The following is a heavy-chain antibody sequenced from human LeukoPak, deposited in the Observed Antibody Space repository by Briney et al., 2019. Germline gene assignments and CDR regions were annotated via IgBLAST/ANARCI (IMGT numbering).Heavy chain of an antibody. CDR3: ARFAAGGSYYYYMDV. CDR1: GFTFSSYT. J-gene: IGHJ6*03. Sequence: GGSLRLSCTASGFTFSSYTMNWVRQPPGKGLEWVSNIGTSSTTIYYADSVKGRFTISRDNAKNSLYLQMNSLRADDTAVYYCARFAAGGSYYYYMDVWGKGTTVTVSS. CDR2: IGTSSTTI. V-gene: IGHV3-48*01. D-gene: IGHD6-25*01.